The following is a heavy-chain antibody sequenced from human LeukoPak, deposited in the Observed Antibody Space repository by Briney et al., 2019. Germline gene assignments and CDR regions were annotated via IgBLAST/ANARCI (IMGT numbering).Heavy chain of an antibody. D-gene: IGHD2-8*02. CDR1: GYTFTSYG. Sequence: EASVKVSCKASGYTFTSYGISWVRQAPGQGLEWMGWISAYNGNTNYAQKLQGRVTMTTDTSTSTAYMELRSLRSDDTAVYYCARDGILEHGVVWDFDYWGQGTLVTVSS. CDR3: ARDGILEHGVVWDFDY. CDR2: ISAYNGNT. J-gene: IGHJ4*02. V-gene: IGHV1-18*01.